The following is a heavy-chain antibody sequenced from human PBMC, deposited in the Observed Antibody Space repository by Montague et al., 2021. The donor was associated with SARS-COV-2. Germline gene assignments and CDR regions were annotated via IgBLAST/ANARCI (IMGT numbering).Heavy chain of an antibody. Sequence: SETLSLTCTVSGGSISSSSYYWAWIRQPPGKGLEWIGSIYHRGSTYYNPSLKSRVFISVDTSKSQLSLTLTSVTAADTAVYYCATQEDPSGWIPGPFDFWGQGTLLSGSS. J-gene: IGHJ4*02. CDR1: GGSISSSSYY. CDR2: IYHRGST. D-gene: IGHD6-19*01. CDR3: ATQEDPSGWIPGPFDF. V-gene: IGHV4-39*01.